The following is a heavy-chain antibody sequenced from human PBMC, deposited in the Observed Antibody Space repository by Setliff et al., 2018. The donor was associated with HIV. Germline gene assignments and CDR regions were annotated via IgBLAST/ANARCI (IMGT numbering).Heavy chain of an antibody. CDR3: ALVGTYCGGDCYSGTEYFQH. D-gene: IGHD2-21*02. CDR1: GGSISSHY. V-gene: IGHV4-59*11. CDR2: IYYSGST. Sequence: PSETLSLTCTVSGGSISSHYWSWIRQPPGKGLEWIGSIYYSGSTNYNPSLKRRVTISVDTSKNQFSLKLSSVTAADTAVYYCALVGTYCGGDCYSGTEYFQHWGQGTLVTVSS. J-gene: IGHJ1*01.